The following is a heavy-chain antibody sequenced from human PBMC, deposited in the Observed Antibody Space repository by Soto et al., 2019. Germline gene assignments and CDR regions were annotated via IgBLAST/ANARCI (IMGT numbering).Heavy chain of an antibody. Sequence: GGSLRLSCSGSGFAFASYAMSWVRQAPGKGLEWVSSISYTGNTPYYADSVKGRFAISRDNSKNTLYLQLNNLSAEDAAMYYCANLPRFCRGGDCSNRAGGDIWGRGTLVTVSS. V-gene: IGHV3-23*01. CDR2: ISYTGNTP. D-gene: IGHD2-21*02. CDR3: ANLPRFCRGGDCSNRAGGDI. J-gene: IGHJ3*02. CDR1: GFAFASYA.